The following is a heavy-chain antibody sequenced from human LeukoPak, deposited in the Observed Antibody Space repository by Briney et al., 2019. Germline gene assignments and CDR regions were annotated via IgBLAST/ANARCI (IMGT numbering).Heavy chain of an antibody. D-gene: IGHD6-13*01. CDR1: GFTFTNAW. J-gene: IGHJ5*02. V-gene: IGHV3-15*01. CDR2: IKSKTDGGTT. Sequence: GGSLRLSCTASGFTFTNAWMTWVRQAPGKGLEWVGRIKSKTDGGTTNYAAPVKGRFTISRDDSKNTLFLQMNSLKAEDTAIYYCTTETYSSSWYGTWFDPWGQGTLVTVSS. CDR3: TTETYSSSWYGTWFDP.